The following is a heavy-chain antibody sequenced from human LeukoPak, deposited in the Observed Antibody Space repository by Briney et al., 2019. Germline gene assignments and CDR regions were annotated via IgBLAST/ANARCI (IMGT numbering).Heavy chain of an antibody. D-gene: IGHD6-13*01. Sequence: PSETPSLTPAVHGGSLSGYYWCWIRPPPREGLEWIGEINHSGSTNYNPSLKSRVTISVDTSKNQFSLKLSSVTAADTAVYYCAVSAAALFDPWGQGTLVTVSS. CDR3: AVSAAALFDP. CDR1: GGSLSGYY. CDR2: INHSGST. V-gene: IGHV4-34*01. J-gene: IGHJ5*02.